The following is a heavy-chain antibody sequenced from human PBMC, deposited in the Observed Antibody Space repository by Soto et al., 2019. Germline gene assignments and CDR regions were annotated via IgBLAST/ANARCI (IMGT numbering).Heavy chain of an antibody. CDR2: IYYSGST. CDR1: GGSISSGGYY. J-gene: IGHJ5*02. V-gene: IGHV4-31*03. D-gene: IGHD6-13*01. CDR3: ARAKKGIAAAENWFDP. Sequence: QVXXXESGPGLVKPSQTLSLTCTVSGGSISSGGYYWSWIRQHPGKGLEWIGYIYYSGSTYYNPSLKSRVTISVDTSKNQFSLKLSSVTAADTAVYYCARAKKGIAAAENWFDPWGQGTLVTVSS.